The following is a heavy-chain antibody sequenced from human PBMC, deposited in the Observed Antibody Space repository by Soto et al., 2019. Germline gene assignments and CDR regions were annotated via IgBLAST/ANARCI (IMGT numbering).Heavy chain of an antibody. V-gene: IGHV3-30*03. Sequence: QEQLVESGGGVVQPGRSLRLSCAASGFTVSSYGMHWVRQAPGKGLEWVAVISRDGGTKYYADSVKGRFTISRDNSRNTLFLEMNSLRGDDMAVYYCTGEVASGYWGQGTLVTVSS. CDR2: ISRDGGTK. J-gene: IGHJ4*02. CDR1: GFTVSSYG. D-gene: IGHD2-8*02. CDR3: TGEVASGY.